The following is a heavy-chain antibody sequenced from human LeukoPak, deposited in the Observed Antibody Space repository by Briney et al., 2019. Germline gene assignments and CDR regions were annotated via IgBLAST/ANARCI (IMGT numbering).Heavy chain of an antibody. V-gene: IGHV7-4-1*02. CDR2: INTNTGNP. J-gene: IGHJ4*02. Sequence: ASVKVSCKASGYTLTSYAMNWVRQAPGQGLEWMGWINTNTGNPTYAQGFTGRFVFSLDTSVSTAYLQISSLKAEDTAVYYCARVINTMVRGAIGYWGQGTLATVSS. D-gene: IGHD3-10*01. CDR1: GYTLTSYA. CDR3: ARVINTMVRGAIGY.